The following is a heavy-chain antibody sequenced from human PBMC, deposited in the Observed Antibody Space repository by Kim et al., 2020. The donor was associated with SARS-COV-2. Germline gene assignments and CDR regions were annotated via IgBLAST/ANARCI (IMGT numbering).Heavy chain of an antibody. D-gene: IGHD3-10*01. V-gene: IGHV4-34*01. CDR2: INHSGST. CDR1: GGSFSGYY. Sequence: SETLSLTCAVYGGSFSGYYWSWIRQPPGKGLEWIGEINHSGSTNYNPSLKSRVTISVDTSKNQFFLKLSSVTAADTAVYYCARRGRLLWFGARLDYWGQGTLVTVSS. J-gene: IGHJ4*02. CDR3: ARRGRLLWFGARLDY.